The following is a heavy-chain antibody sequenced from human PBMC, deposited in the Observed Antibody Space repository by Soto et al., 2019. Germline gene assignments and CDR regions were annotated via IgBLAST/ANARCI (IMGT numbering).Heavy chain of an antibody. CDR3: AKDNEVLEWLIFDY. CDR2: ISGSGGST. CDR1: GFTFSSYA. Sequence: GSLGLSCAASGFTFSSYAMSWIRQAPGKGQDWVSDISGSGGSTYYADSVKGRFTISXXXXKXXXYXQXXXLRAEDTAVYYCAKDNEVLEWLIFDYWGQRTLVTVSS. V-gene: IGHV3-23*01. D-gene: IGHD3-3*01. J-gene: IGHJ4*02.